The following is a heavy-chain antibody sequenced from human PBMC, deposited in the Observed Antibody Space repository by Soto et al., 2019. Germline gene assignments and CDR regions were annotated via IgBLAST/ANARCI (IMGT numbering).Heavy chain of an antibody. J-gene: IGHJ2*01. V-gene: IGHV1-3*01. CDR1: GYHFSNYA. D-gene: IGHD4-17*01. CDR2: INAVNGNT. CDR3: ATATTVATGWYFDL. Sequence: QVQLVQSGAEVKKTGASVKVSCKASGYHFSNYAMHWVRQAPGQRLGWEGRINAVNGNTKYSEKFQDRVTIMRDTSASTAYMELNSLRAEDTAVYYCATATTVATGWYFDLWGRGTLVTVSS.